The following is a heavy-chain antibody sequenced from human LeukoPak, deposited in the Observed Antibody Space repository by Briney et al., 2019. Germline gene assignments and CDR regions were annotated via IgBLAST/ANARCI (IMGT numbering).Heavy chain of an antibody. CDR1: GYTFTSYD. CDR3: ARDPQPNWNGHYYYYYGMDV. Sequence: GASVKVSCKASGYTFTSYDINWVRQATGQGLEWMGWMNPNSGNTRYAQKFQGRVTLTRNTSISTAYMELSSLRSEDTAVYYCARDPQPNWNGHYYYYYGMDVWGQGTTVTVSS. CDR2: MNPNSGNT. J-gene: IGHJ6*02. D-gene: IGHD1-1*01. V-gene: IGHV1-8*01.